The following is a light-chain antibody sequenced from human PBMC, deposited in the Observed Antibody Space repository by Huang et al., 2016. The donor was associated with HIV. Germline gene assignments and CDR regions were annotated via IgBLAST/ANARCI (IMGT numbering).Light chain of an antibody. V-gene: IGKV4-1*01. J-gene: IGKJ1*01. CDR1: QSVYASSTSKDY. CDR2: WAS. Sequence: DIIKSQSPESLTVSLGERATLNCRSSQSVYASSTSKDYMAWFQQKPGQPPKLLLFWASSREVGVPDRFSGSGSGTHFTLTIANLQPEDAAIYYCQQYYSLPQTFGQGTRV. CDR3: QQYYSLPQT.